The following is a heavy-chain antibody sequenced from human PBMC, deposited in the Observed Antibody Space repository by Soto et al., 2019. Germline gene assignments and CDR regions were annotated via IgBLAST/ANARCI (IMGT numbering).Heavy chain of an antibody. V-gene: IGHV5-51*01. D-gene: IGHD3-22*01. CDR2: IYPGDSDT. Sequence: PGESLKISCKGSGYSFTSYWIGWVRRMPGKGLEWMGIIYPGDSDTRYSPSFQGQVTISADKSISTAYLQWSSLKASGTAMYYCASHDSSGYNAFHIWGQGTMVTVSS. CDR3: ASHDSSGYNAFHI. CDR1: GYSFTSYW. J-gene: IGHJ3*02.